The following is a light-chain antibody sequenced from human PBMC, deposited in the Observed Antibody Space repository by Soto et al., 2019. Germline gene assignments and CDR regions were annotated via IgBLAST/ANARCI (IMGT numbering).Light chain of an antibody. Sequence: DIQMTQSPSSLSASVRDRVTITCRASQRISSYLNWYQQKPGKAPKLLIYAASSLQSGVPSRFSGSGSGTDFTLTVISLQPEDFSTYFCQQSYSTPRTFGQGTKVEVK. CDR3: QQSYSTPRT. CDR2: AAS. V-gene: IGKV1-39*01. CDR1: QRISSY. J-gene: IGKJ1*01.